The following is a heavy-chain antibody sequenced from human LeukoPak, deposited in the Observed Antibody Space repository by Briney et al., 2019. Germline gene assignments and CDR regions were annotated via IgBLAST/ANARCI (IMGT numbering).Heavy chain of an antibody. Sequence: ASVKVSCKASGYTFTGYYMHWGRQAPGQGLEWMGWINPNSGGPHYAQKLQGRVTMTTDTSTSTVYMELRSLRSDDTAVYYCAKDRSPDLIVVPAAMPEVFDYWGQGTLVTVSS. J-gene: IGHJ4*02. V-gene: IGHV1-2*02. CDR3: AKDRSPDLIVVPAAMPEVFDY. CDR2: INPNSGGP. CDR1: GYTFTGYY. D-gene: IGHD2-2*01.